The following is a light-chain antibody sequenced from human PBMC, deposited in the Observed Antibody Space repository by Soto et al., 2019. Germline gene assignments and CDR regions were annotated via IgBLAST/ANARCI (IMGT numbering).Light chain of an antibody. V-gene: IGKV3-15*01. CDR3: QQYNHWPRGT. J-gene: IGKJ2*01. Sequence: EILLTQSPVTLSVSPGARATLSCRASQSLTSNLAWYQQRPGQAPRLLIYDTSTRATDVPARFSGSGSGTEFTLTIASLQSEDFAVYYCQQYNHWPRGTFGQGTKLEIK. CDR1: QSLTSN. CDR2: DTS.